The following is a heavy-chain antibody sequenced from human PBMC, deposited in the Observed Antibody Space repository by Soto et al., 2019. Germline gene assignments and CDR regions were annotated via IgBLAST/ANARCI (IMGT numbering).Heavy chain of an antibody. D-gene: IGHD4-17*01. CDR2: IYDSGST. Sequence: PSGTLSLTCTVSGGAISSGGYYWSWNRQHPGKGLEGIGYIYDSGSTYYNPARKGRGTISVGTSKNQFSLKLSAVAAAGPAGDNCAATVTDTPSYFAYWGQGTLVPVSS. CDR1: GGAISSGGYY. J-gene: IGHJ4*02. CDR3: AATVTDTPSYFAY. V-gene: IGHV4-31*03.